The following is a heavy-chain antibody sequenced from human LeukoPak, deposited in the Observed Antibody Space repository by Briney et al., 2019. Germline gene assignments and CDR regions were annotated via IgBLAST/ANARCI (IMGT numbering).Heavy chain of an antibody. CDR1: GGSISSSSYY. D-gene: IGHD6-13*01. J-gene: IGHJ4*02. CDR2: IYYSGTT. Sequence: SETLSLTCTVSGGSISSSSYYWGWIRQPPGKGLEWIGSIYYSGTTNYNSSLRSRVTISVDTSKNQFSLRLSSVTAADTAVYYCARVTGYMTEDYFDYWGQGTLITVSS. CDR3: ARVTGYMTEDYFDY. V-gene: IGHV4-39*07.